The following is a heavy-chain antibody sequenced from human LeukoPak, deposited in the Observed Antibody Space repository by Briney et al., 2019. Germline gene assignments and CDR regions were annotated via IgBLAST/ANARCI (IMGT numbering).Heavy chain of an antibody. Sequence: PGGSLRLPCAASGFTFSSYSMNWVRQAPGKGLEWVSSISSSSSYIYYADSVKGRFTISRDNAKNSLYLQMNSLRAEDTAVYYCARGRRYCSSTSCSSDYYFDYWGQGTLVTVSS. V-gene: IGHV3-21*01. CDR3: ARGRRYCSSTSCSSDYYFDY. D-gene: IGHD2-2*01. CDR2: ISSSSSYI. CDR1: GFTFSSYS. J-gene: IGHJ4*02.